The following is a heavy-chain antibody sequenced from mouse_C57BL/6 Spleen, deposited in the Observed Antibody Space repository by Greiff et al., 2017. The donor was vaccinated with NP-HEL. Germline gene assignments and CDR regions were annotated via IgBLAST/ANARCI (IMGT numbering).Heavy chain of an antibody. V-gene: IGHV1-52*01. J-gene: IGHJ3*01. CDR3: ARGRTGGPFAY. CDR2: IDPSDSET. D-gene: IGHD4-1*01. Sequence: QVQLKESGAELVRPGSSVKLSCKASGYTFTSYWMHWVKQRPIQGLEWIGNIDPSDSETHYNQKFKDKATLTVDKSSSTAYMQLSSLTSEDSAVYYCARGRTGGPFAYWGQGTLVTVSA. CDR1: GYTFTSYW.